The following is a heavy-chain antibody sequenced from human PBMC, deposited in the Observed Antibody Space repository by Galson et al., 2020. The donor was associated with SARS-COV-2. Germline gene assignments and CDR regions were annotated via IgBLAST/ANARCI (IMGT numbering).Heavy chain of an antibody. CDR3: VRDSINQLHY. J-gene: IGHJ4*02. V-gene: IGHV3-7*03. D-gene: IGHD5-12*01. CDR1: GFTFSSYY. CDR2: IKQDGSEK. Sequence: GESLKISCVASGFTFSSYYMSWVRQAPGKGLEWVTNIKQDGSEKYYVDSVKGRFTISRDNAKNSLDLQMNDLRVEDTAVYYCVRDSINQLHYWGRGTLVTVSS.